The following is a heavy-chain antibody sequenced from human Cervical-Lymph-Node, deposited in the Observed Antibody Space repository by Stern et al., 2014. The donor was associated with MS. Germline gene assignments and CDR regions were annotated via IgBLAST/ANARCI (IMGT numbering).Heavy chain of an antibody. CDR3: ASAYSSSHYYFDY. CDR1: GFSFSRYA. D-gene: IGHD6-13*01. CDR2: IWYDGSKP. V-gene: IGHV3-33*01. Sequence: VQLVESGGGVVQPGRSLRLSCAASGFSFSRYAMHWVRQAPGKGLERVALIWYDGSKPYYADSVTGRFTISRDNFKNTLYLQMNSLRAEDTAVYYCASAYSSSHYYFDYWGQGTLVTVSS. J-gene: IGHJ4*02.